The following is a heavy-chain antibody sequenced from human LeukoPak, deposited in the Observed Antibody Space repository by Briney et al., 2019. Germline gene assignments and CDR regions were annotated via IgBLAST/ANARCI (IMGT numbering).Heavy chain of an antibody. CDR2: IYYTGNT. J-gene: IGHJ3*01. CDR3: ARSRSGYNSGEDGFDV. CDR1: GVSISSSTDY. V-gene: IGHV4-39*01. Sequence: SETLSLTCTVSGVSISSSTDYWGWVRQPPGKGLEWIANIYYTGNTYYKSSLKSRVTISVDTSKNQFSLRLRSVTAADTAVYYCARSRSGYNSGEDGFDVWGQGTMVSVSS. D-gene: IGHD6-19*01.